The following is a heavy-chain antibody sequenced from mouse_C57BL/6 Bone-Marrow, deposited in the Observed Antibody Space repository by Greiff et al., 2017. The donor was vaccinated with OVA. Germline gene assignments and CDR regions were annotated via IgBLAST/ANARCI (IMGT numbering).Heavy chain of an antibody. CDR1: GFSLTSYG. J-gene: IGHJ3*01. Sequence: VQRVESGPGLVAPSQSLSITCTVSGFSLTSYGVDWVRQPPGKGLEWLGVIWGGGSTNYNSALMSRLSISKDNSKSQVFLKMNSLQTDDTAMYYCAKHEPIYDGSHWAWFAYWGQGTLVTVSA. CDR2: IWGGGST. CDR3: AKHEPIYDGSHWAWFAY. D-gene: IGHD2-3*01. V-gene: IGHV2-9*01.